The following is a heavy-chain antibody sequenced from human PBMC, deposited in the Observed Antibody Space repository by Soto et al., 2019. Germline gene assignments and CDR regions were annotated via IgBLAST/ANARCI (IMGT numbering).Heavy chain of an antibody. D-gene: IGHD4-17*01. V-gene: IGHV1-69*02. CDR3: ARHGANHRSAFHAFDF. J-gene: IGHJ3*01. CDR2: A. Sequence: ANSAQKFQGRVTITADRSTTAAYMELRSLRSEDTAVYYCARHGANHRSAFHAFDFWGQGTRVTVSS.